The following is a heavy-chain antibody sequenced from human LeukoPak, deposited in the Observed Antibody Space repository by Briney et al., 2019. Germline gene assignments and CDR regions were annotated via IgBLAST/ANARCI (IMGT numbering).Heavy chain of an antibody. CDR1: GGSISSSSYY. D-gene: IGHD3-9*01. CDR3: ASLTGYYYTRLHDY. Sequence: SETLSLTCTVSGGSISSSSYYWGWIRQPPGKGLEWIGSIYYSGSTYYNPSLKSRVTISVDTSKNQFSLKLSSVTAADTAVYYCASLTGYYYTRLHDYWGQGTLVTVSS. CDR2: IYYSGST. J-gene: IGHJ4*02. V-gene: IGHV4-39*01.